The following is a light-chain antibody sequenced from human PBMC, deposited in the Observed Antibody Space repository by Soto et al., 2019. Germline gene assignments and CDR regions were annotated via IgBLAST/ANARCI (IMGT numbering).Light chain of an antibody. CDR3: QQYNNWSPIT. J-gene: IGKJ5*01. CDR2: GAS. Sequence: EIVMPQNPDTLSVSPGERATLSCMASQSVSSNLSWYQQKPGQAPRLLIYGASTRATGIPARFSGSGSGTEFTLTISSLQSEDFAVYYCQQYNNWSPITFGQGTRLEIK. V-gene: IGKV3-15*01. CDR1: QSVSSN.